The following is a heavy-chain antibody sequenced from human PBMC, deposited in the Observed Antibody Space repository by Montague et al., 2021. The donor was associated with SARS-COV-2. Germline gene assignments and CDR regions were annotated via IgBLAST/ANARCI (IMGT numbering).Heavy chain of an antibody. CDR2: IHHGGST. CDR1: GGSFSTYS. CDR3: ARLGDGVVPSPILGVGPYYSYYYMDV. Sequence: SQTRSLTCAVHGGSFSTYSWNWIRQPPGKGLEWIGEIHHGGSTNYNPSFKSRVTISADTSKNQFSLKLTSVAAADTAVYYCARLGDGVVPSPILGVGPYYSYYYMDVWGKGTTVTVSS. J-gene: IGHJ6*03. D-gene: IGHD3-10*01. V-gene: IGHV4-34*01.